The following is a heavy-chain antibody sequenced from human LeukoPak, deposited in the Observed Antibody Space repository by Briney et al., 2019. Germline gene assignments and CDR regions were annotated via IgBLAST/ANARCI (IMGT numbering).Heavy chain of an antibody. V-gene: IGHV3-53*01. CDR3: ARGATYGSGKYLDY. CDR2: IYTGGSI. Sequence: GGSLRLSCAASGFTVSSNYMTWVRQAPGKGLEWVSVIYTGGSIYYADSVKGRFTISRDNPKNTLYLQMNSLRAEDTAVYYCARGATYGSGKYLDYWGRGTLLTVSS. CDR1: GFTVSSNY. J-gene: IGHJ4*02. D-gene: IGHD3-10*01.